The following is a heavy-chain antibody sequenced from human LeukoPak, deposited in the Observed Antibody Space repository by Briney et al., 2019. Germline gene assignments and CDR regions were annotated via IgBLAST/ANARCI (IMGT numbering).Heavy chain of an antibody. CDR1: GYTFTSYG. D-gene: IGHD3-3*02. V-gene: IGHV1-18*01. J-gene: IGHJ4*02. Sequence: ASVKVSCKASGYTFTSYGISWVRQAPGKGLEWMGWMSAYNGNTNYAQKFQGRVTVTTDTSTSTAYMELRSLRSDDTAVFYCARRAYGRSSSIFDKWGQGTLVTVSS. CDR3: ARRAYGRSSSIFDK. CDR2: MSAYNGNT.